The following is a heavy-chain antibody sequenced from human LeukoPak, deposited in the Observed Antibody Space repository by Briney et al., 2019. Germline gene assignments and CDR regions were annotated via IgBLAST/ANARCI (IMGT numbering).Heavy chain of an antibody. CDR3: AREGVRTRVAMKAFDI. CDR1: GYTFTCYY. CDR2: INPNSGGT. Sequence: ASVKVSCKASGYTFTCYYMHWVRQAPGQGLEWMGRINPNSGGTNYAQKFQGRVTMTRDTSISTAYMELSRLRSDDTAVYYCAREGVRTRVAMKAFDIWGQGTMVTVSS. J-gene: IGHJ3*02. V-gene: IGHV1-2*06. D-gene: IGHD5-12*01.